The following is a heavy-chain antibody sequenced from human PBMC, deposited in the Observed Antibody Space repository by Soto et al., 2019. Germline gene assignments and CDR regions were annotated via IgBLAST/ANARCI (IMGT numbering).Heavy chain of an antibody. D-gene: IGHD1-7*01. CDR2: IVVGSGNT. Sequence: SVKVSCKASGFTFTSSAAQWVRQARGQRLEWIGWIVVGSGNTNYAQKFQERVTITRDMSTSTAYMELSSLRSEDTAVYYCAAGTITGTSYYYGMDVWGQGTTVTVSS. CDR3: AAGTITGTSYYYGMDV. CDR1: GFTFTSSA. V-gene: IGHV1-58*01. J-gene: IGHJ6*02.